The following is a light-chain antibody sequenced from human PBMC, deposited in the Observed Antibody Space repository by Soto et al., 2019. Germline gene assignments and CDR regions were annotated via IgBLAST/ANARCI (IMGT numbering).Light chain of an antibody. CDR3: RHYGHPQWT. J-gene: IGKJ1*01. CDR2: GAS. Sequence: VMTQAPATLSVSPGERATLSCRTSHSVSSSYLAWYQQKPGQAPRLLIYGASSRATGIPDRFSGSGSGTKFTLTITRLEPEDFAVYYCRHYGHPQWTFGQGTKVDIK. CDR1: HSVSSSY. V-gene: IGKV3-20*01.